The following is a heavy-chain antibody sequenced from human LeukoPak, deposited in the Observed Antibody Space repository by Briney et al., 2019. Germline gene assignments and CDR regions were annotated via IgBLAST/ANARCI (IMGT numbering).Heavy chain of an antibody. Sequence: GGSLRLSCAASGFTFSSYSMNWVRQAPGKGLEWVSYISSSSSTIYYADSVKGRFTISRDNAKNSLYLQMNSVRAEDTAVYYCATSHRWFGGGDYWGQRTPVTASS. CDR2: ISSSSSTI. V-gene: IGHV3-48*04. CDR1: GFTFSSYS. J-gene: IGHJ4*02. CDR3: ATSHRWFGGGDY. D-gene: IGHD3-10*01.